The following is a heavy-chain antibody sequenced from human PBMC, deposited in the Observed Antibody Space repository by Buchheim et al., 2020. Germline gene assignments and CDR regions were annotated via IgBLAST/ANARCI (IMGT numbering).Heavy chain of an antibody. J-gene: IGHJ6*02. V-gene: IGHV3-30-3*01. CDR2: ISYDGSNK. CDR1: GFTFSSYA. Sequence: VQLVESGGGVVQPGRSLRLSCAASGFTFSSYAMHWVRQAPGKGLEWVAVISYDGSNKYYADSVKGRFTISRDNSKNPLDLQMNSLRAEDTAVYYCARDWGPYGMDVWGQGTT. D-gene: IGHD3-16*01. CDR3: ARDWGPYGMDV.